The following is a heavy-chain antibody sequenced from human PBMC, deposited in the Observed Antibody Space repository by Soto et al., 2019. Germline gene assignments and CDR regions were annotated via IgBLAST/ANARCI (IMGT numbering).Heavy chain of an antibody. CDR1: GFTFSNAW. D-gene: IGHD3-3*01. CDR2: IKSKTDGGTT. Sequence: GGSLRLSCAASGFTFSNAWMNWVRQAPGKGLEWVGRIKSKTDGGTTDYAAPVKGRFTISRNDSKNTLYLQMNSLKTEDTAVYYCTTSPTFGVDSYYYYYGMDVWGQGTTVTVSS. CDR3: TTSPTFGVDSYYYYYGMDV. J-gene: IGHJ6*02. V-gene: IGHV3-15*07.